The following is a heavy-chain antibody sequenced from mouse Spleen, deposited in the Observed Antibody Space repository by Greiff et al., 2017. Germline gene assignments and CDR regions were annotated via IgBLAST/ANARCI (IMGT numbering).Heavy chain of an antibody. CDR3: ARLEAWFAY. J-gene: IGHJ3*01. CDR2: ISSGSSTI. V-gene: IGHV5-17*01. Sequence: EVQLVESGGGLVKPGGSLKLSCAASGFTFSDYGMHWVRQAPEKGLEWVAYISSGSSTIYYADTVKGRFTISRDNAKNTLFLQMTSLRSEDTAMYYCARLEAWFAYWGQGTLVTVSA. CDR1: GFTFSDYG.